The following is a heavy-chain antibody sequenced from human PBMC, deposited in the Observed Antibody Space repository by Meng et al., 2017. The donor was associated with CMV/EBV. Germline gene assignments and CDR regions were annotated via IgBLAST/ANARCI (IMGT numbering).Heavy chain of an antibody. V-gene: IGHV3-9*01. CDR2: ISWNSGSI. D-gene: IGHD2-2*01. Sequence: GGSLRLSCAASGFTFDDYAMHWVRQAPGKGLEWVSGISWNSGSIGYADSVKGRFTISRDNSKNTLYLQMNSLRAEDTAVYYCARDDCSSTSCYYYYYGMDVWGQGTTVTVSS. CDR3: ARDDCSSTSCYYYYYGMDV. J-gene: IGHJ6*02. CDR1: GFTFDDYA.